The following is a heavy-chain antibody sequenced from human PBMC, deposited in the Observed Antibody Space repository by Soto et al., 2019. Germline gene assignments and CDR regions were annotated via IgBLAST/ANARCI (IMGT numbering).Heavy chain of an antibody. V-gene: IGHV1-18*01. CDR1: GYLLTDYG. Sequence: PSVKVSCKASGYLLTDYGIAWVRQAPGQGLEWMGWINVFNGDPRYAPNVQGRVTMTKDTSTNTASMELRSLRSDDTAVYFCVRVRRGQMDYWGQGSLVTVSS. CDR2: INVFNGDP. CDR3: VRVRRGQMDY. D-gene: IGHD3-10*01. J-gene: IGHJ4*02.